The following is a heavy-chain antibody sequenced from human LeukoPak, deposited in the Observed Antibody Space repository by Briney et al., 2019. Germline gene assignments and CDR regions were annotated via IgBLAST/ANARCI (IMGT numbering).Heavy chain of an antibody. V-gene: IGHV4-59*12. Sequence: PSETLSLTCTVSGGSISSYYWSWIRQPPGKGLEWIGEINHSGSTNYNPSLKSRVTMSVDTSKNQFSLKLSSVTAADTAVYYCARDLGWGKVYFDYWGQGTLVTVSS. D-gene: IGHD3-16*01. CDR3: ARDLGWGKVYFDY. CDR1: GGSISSYY. CDR2: INHSGST. J-gene: IGHJ4*02.